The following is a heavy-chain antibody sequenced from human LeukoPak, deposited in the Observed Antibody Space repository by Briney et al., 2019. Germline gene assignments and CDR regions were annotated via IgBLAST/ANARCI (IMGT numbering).Heavy chain of an antibody. CDR3: ARAQEGCSRASCYLEP. J-gene: IGHJ5*02. D-gene: IGHD2-2*01. CDR2: MHHSGRT. Sequence: SGALSLTCAISGASISSTNWWIWARQPPGKGLEWIGEMHHSGRTNYNPSLKSRITISVDKSKNQVFLRLNSVAAADTALYYCARAQEGCSRASCYLEPWGQGTLVTVSS. V-gene: IGHV4-4*02. CDR1: GASISSTNW.